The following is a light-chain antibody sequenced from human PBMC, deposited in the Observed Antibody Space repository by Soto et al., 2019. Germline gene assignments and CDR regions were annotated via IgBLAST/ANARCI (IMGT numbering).Light chain of an antibody. J-gene: IGKJ1*01. CDR3: QQYGSLPRT. CDR2: GAS. Sequence: EIVLTQSPGTLSLSPGERATLSCRASQSVASNFLAWYQQKPGQAPRLLIYGASFRATGIPDRFSGSGSGTCFTLTISRLEPEDFAVYYCQQYGSLPRTFGQGTKVEIK. V-gene: IGKV3-20*01. CDR1: QSVASNF.